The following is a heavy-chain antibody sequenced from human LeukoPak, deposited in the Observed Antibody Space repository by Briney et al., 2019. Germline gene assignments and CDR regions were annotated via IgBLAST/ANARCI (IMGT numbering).Heavy chain of an antibody. J-gene: IGHJ6*02. CDR3: ARDYDILTGYYIGSSNGMDV. V-gene: IGHV1-24*01. CDR1: GYTLTELS. D-gene: IGHD3-9*01. Sequence: ASVKVSCKVSGYTLTELSMHWVRQAPGKGLEWMGGFDPEDGETIYAQKFQGRVTMTRDTSTSTVYMEVSSLRSEDTAPYYCARDYDILTGYYIGSSNGMDVWGQGTTVTVSS. CDR2: FDPEDGET.